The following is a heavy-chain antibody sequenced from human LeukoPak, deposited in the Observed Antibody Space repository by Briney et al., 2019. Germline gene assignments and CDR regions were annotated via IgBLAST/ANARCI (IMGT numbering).Heavy chain of an antibody. CDR3: AENSGSGSSFSDY. J-gene: IGHJ4*02. V-gene: IGHV1-69*06. Sequence: ASVKVSCKASGDTFSNYAISWVRQAPGQGLEWMGGIIPISGTAQYAQKFQGRVTITADKSTNTAYMELSSLRSEDTAVYYCAENSGSGSSFSDYWGQGTLVTVSS. CDR2: IIPISGTA. CDR1: GDTFSNYA. D-gene: IGHD3-10*01.